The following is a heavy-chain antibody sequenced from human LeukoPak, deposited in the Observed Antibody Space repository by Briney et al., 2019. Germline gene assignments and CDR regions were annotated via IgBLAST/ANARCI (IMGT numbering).Heavy chain of an antibody. V-gene: IGHV1-58*02. CDR1: GFTFTSSA. J-gene: IGHJ3*02. Sequence: ASVKVSCKASGFTFTSSAMQWVRQARGQRLEWIGWIVVGSGNTNYAQKFQERVTITRDMSTSTAYMELSSLRSEDTAVYYCAATRTIAVAGSLAFDIWGQGRMVTVSS. D-gene: IGHD6-13*01. CDR2: IVVGSGNT. CDR3: AATRTIAVAGSLAFDI.